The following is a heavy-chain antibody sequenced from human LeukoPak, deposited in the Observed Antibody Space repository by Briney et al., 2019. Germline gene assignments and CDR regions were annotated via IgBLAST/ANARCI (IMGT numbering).Heavy chain of an antibody. Sequence: SETLSLTCAVSGGSFSGYYWNWIRQTPGKGLEWIGEINHSGSTNYNPSLKSRVTISVDTSKNQFSLNLISVTAADTAVYYCARRRIVATIDYWGQGTLVTVSS. D-gene: IGHD5-12*01. J-gene: IGHJ4*02. CDR3: ARRRIVATIDY. CDR2: INHSGST. V-gene: IGHV4-34*01. CDR1: GGSFSGYY.